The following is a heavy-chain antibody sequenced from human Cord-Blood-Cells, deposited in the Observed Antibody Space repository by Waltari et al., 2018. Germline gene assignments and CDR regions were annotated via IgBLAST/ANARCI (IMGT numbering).Heavy chain of an antibody. J-gene: IGHJ6*02. CDR2: IIPIFGTA. V-gene: IGHV1-69*01. D-gene: IGHD2-2*01. CDR1: GGTFSSYA. CDR3: ARDGSCSSTSCYYYYGMDV. Sequence: QVQLVQSGAEVKKPGSSVKVSCKASGGTFSSYAISWVRQAPGQGLEWMGGIIPIFGTANYAQKFQGRVTITADESTSTAYMELSSLRSEDTAVYYCARDGSCSSTSCYYYYGMDVWGQGTTVTVSS.